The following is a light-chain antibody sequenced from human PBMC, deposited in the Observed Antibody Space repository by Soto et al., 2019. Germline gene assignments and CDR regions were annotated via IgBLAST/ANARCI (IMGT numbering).Light chain of an antibody. CDR2: EVS. CDR1: QSSGTW. V-gene: IGKV1-5*01. J-gene: IGKJ5*01. Sequence: VQMTQWPSILTASVGYRVTTTCLASQSSGTWLDWYQQKSGKAPKRLIYEVSSLESGVPSRFSGSGSGTDFTFTISSLQPEDIATYYCQQYDNRPITFGQGTRLEIK. CDR3: QQYDNRPIT.